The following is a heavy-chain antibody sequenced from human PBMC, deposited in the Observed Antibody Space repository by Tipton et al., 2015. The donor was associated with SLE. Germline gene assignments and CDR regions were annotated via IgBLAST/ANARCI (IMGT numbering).Heavy chain of an antibody. D-gene: IGHD6-19*01. Sequence: TLSLTCTVSGGSISSSSYYWGWIRPPPGKGLEWIGSIYYSGSTNYNPSPKSRVTISVDTSKNQFSLKLSSVTAADTAVYYCARSMRVGSEDYWGQGTLVTVSS. V-gene: IGHV4-39*07. J-gene: IGHJ4*02. CDR2: IYYSGST. CDR3: ARSMRVGSEDY. CDR1: GGSISSSSYY.